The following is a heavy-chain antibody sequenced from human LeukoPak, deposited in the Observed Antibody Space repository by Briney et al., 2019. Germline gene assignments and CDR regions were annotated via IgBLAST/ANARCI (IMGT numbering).Heavy chain of an antibody. J-gene: IGHJ3*02. CDR3: ARVERCSSTSCYKRGGDAFDI. V-gene: IGHV3-21*01. D-gene: IGHD2-2*02. CDR2: LSSSSSYI. Sequence: GGSLRLSCAASGFTFSSYSMDWVRQAPGKGLEWVSSLSSSSSYIYYADSVKGRFTISRDNAKNSLYLQMNSLRAEDTAVYYCARVERCSSTSCYKRGGDAFDIWGQGTMVTVSS. CDR1: GFTFSSYS.